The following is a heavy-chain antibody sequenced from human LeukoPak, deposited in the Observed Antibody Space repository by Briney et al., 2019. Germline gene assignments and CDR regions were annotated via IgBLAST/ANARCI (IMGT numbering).Heavy chain of an antibody. CDR1: GGSISSSSYY. CDR3: ARVPPITYYYDSSGFDY. V-gene: IGHV4-39*07. D-gene: IGHD3-22*01. J-gene: IGHJ4*02. CDR2: IYYSGST. Sequence: PSETLSLTCTVSGGSISSSSYYWGWIRQPPGKGLEWIGSIYYSGSTYYNPPLKSRVTISVDTSKNQFSLKLSSVTAADTAVYYCARVPPITYYYDSSGFDYWGQGTLVTVSS.